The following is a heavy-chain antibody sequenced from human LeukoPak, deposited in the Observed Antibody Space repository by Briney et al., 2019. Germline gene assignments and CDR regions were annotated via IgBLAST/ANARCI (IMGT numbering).Heavy chain of an antibody. CDR1: GFTFSDYY. J-gene: IGHJ4*02. D-gene: IGHD3-10*01. CDR3: ARDASSITMVRGVIDY. Sequence: GGSLRLYCAASGFTFSDYYMSWIRQAPGKGLEWVSYISSSGSTIYYADSVKGRFTISRDNAKNSLYLQMNSLRAEDTAVYYCARDASSITMVRGVIDYWGQGTLVTVSS. CDR2: ISSSGSTI. V-gene: IGHV3-11*01.